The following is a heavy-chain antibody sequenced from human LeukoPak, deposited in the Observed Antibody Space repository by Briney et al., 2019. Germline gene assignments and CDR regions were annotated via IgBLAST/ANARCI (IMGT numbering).Heavy chain of an antibody. CDR1: GYTFTACY. V-gene: IGHV1-2*02. Sequence: ASVKVSCKASGYTFTACYVHWVRQAPGQGLEWMGWIHPNSGGTKYAQNFQGRVTMTRDTSSSTAYMELSSLRSDDTAVYYCARGDIYWDYWGQGTLVTVSS. CDR3: ARGDIYWDY. CDR2: IHPNSGGT. D-gene: IGHD2-15*01. J-gene: IGHJ4*02.